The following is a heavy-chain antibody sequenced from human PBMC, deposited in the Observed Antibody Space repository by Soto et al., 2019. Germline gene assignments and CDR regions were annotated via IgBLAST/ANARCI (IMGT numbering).Heavy chain of an antibody. CDR1: GFTFSSYG. D-gene: IGHD3-22*01. J-gene: IGHJ4*02. Sequence: GGFLRLSCAASGFTFSSYGMHWVRQAPGKGLEWVAVISYDGSNKYYADSVKGRFTISRDNSKNTLYLQMNSLRAEDTAVYYCAKDRYYYDSSGYTVPLYYFDYWGQGTLVTVSS. CDR3: AKDRYYYDSSGYTVPLYYFDY. V-gene: IGHV3-30*18. CDR2: ISYDGSNK.